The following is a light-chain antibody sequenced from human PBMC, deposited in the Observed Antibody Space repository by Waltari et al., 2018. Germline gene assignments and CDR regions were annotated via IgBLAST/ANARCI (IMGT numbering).Light chain of an antibody. V-gene: IGKV1-33*01. CDR1: QDISNY. J-gene: IGKJ5*01. CDR2: DPS. Sequence: DIQMTQSPSSLSASVGDRVTIACQESQDISNYFKWYQQNPGKAPKLLNYDPSNFETGVPSRFSGSGSGTDFPFTISSLQPEYIATYYCQQYDNLLTFGQGTRLEIK. CDR3: QQYDNLLT.